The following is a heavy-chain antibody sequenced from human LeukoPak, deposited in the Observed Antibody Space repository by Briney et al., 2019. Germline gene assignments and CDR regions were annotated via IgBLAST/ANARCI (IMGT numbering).Heavy chain of an antibody. V-gene: IGHV1-2*02. CDR1: GYTFTGYY. Sequence: ASVKVSCKASGYTFTGYYMHWVRQAPGQGLEWMGWINPNSGGTNYAQKFQGRVTMTRDTSINTAYMELSRLRSDDTAVYYRARASRALVGATRYWFDPWGQGTLVTVSS. J-gene: IGHJ5*02. CDR3: ARASRALVGATRYWFDP. CDR2: INPNSGGT. D-gene: IGHD1-26*01.